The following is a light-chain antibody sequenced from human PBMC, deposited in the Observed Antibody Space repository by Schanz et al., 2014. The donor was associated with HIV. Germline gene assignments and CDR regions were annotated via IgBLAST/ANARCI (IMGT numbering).Light chain of an antibody. CDR3: GAWDSGRGAVV. CDR2: DNY. Sequence: QSVLTQPPSVSAAPGQRVTISCSGHSYSIGNNFVSWFQQLPGTAPKLLIYDNYKRPSGIPDRFSGSKSGTSASLVITGLQTGDEADYYCGAWDSGRGAVVFGGGTKLTVL. V-gene: IGLV1-51*01. J-gene: IGLJ2*01. CDR1: SYSIGNNF.